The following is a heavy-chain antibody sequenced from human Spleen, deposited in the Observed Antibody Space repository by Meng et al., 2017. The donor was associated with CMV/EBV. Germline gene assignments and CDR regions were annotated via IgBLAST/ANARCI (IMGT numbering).Heavy chain of an antibody. J-gene: IGHJ5*02. V-gene: IGHV5-51*01. CDR1: GSNFTSYE. D-gene: IGHD2-2*01. Sequence: GSNFTSYESTRGGQKPGKGLEWMRVINPGDYDNTNSPSNQDHITITADKTISTTYLQWSSLKASDTAMDYCARQLGTRTWDDWFDPWGQGTLVTVSS. CDR3: ARQLGTRTWDDWFDP. CDR2: INPGDYDN.